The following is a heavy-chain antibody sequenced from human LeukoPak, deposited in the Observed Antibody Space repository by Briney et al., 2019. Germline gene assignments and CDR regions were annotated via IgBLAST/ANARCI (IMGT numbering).Heavy chain of an antibody. V-gene: IGHV4-39*01. J-gene: IGHJ3*02. D-gene: IGHD5-12*01. CDR3: ARRSRSGSGGYENAFDI. CDR2: IYSGGST. Sequence: SETLSLTCTVSGGSISSSSYYWDWIRQSPGKGLEWIGNIYSGGSTYYTPSLKSRVTISVDTSKNQFSLKLSSVTAADTASYFWARRSRSGSGGYENAFDIWGQGTKVTVSS. CDR1: GGSISSSSYY.